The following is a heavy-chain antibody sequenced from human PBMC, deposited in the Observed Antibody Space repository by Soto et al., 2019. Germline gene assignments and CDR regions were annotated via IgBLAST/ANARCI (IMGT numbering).Heavy chain of an antibody. CDR3: ARDTLRGSGWYGDAFDI. V-gene: IGHV1-18*01. J-gene: IGHJ3*02. Sequence: ASVKVSCKASGYPFTTYAVHWVRQAPGQGLEWMGWISAYNGNTNYAQKLQGRVTMTTDTSTSTAYMELRSLRSDDTAVYYCARDTLRGSGWYGDAFDIWGQGTMVTVSS. D-gene: IGHD6-19*01. CDR1: GYPFTTYA. CDR2: ISAYNGNT.